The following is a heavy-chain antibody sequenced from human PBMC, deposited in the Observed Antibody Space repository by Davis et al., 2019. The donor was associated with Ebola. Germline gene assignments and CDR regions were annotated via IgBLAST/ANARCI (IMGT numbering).Heavy chain of an antibody. V-gene: IGHV4-34*01. J-gene: IGHJ4*02. CDR1: GGSFSGYY. CDR3: ARDLDY. Sequence: PSETLSLTCAVYGGSFSGYYWSWIRQPPGKGLEWIGEINHSGSTNYNPSLKSRVTISVDTSKNQFSLKLSSVTAADTAVYYCARDLDYWGQGTLVTVSS. CDR2: INHSGST.